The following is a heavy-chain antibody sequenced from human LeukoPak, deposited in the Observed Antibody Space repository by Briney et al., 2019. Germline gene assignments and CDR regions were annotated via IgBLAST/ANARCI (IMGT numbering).Heavy chain of an antibody. V-gene: IGHV3-30*02. CDR2: IRYDGSNK. Sequence: GGSLRLSCAASGFTFSSYGMHWVRQAPGKWLEWVAFIRYDGSNKYYADSVKGRFTISRDNSKNTLYLQMNSLRAEDTAVYYCAKDLGWESGYDIFDYWGQGTLVTVSS. CDR1: GFTFSSYG. D-gene: IGHD5-12*01. CDR3: AKDLGWESGYDIFDY. J-gene: IGHJ4*02.